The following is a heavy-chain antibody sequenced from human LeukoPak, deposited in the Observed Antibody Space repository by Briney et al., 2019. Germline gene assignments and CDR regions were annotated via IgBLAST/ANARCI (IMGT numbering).Heavy chain of an antibody. CDR2: IKQDGGEE. CDR3: ARDKVVGATVFDY. Sequence: GGSLRLPCAASGFTFSSYWMSWVRQAPGKGLEWVANIKQDGGEEYYVDSVKGRFTISRDNAKTSLYLQMNSLRAEDTAVYYCARDKVVGATVFDYWGQGTLVTVSS. V-gene: IGHV3-7*01. CDR1: GFTFSSYW. D-gene: IGHD1-26*01. J-gene: IGHJ4*02.